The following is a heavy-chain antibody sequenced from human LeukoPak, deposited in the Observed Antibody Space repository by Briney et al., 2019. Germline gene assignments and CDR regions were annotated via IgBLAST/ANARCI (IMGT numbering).Heavy chain of an antibody. CDR1: GFTFSSYW. J-gene: IGHJ3*01. D-gene: IGHD1-1*01. Sequence: GGSLRLSCAASGFTFSSYWMHWVRQAPGKGLEWVSSITSTTTYTYYADSAKGRFTISRDNAKNSLFLQMNSLRAEDTAVYYCVRCTFVLHKRCSAFDVWGQGTMVTVSA. CDR2: ITSTTTYT. CDR3: VRCTFVLHKRCSAFDV. V-gene: IGHV3-21*01.